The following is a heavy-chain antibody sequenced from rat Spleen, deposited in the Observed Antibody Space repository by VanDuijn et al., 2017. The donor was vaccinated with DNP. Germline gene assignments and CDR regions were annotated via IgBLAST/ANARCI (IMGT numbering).Heavy chain of an antibody. V-gene: IGHV5S10*01. CDR1: GFTFIDYN. D-gene: IGHD1-2*01. CDR3: ASWAPIAPISTSNY. J-gene: IGHJ2*01. Sequence: EVQLVESGGGLVQPGRSLKLSCAASGFTFIDYNMAWVRQTPKKGLEWVATVIYDGGRTYYRDSVKGRFTISRDNARRTLYPQMSSLRSEDTATYYCASWAPIAPISTSNYWGQGVMVTVSS. CDR2: VIYDGGRT.